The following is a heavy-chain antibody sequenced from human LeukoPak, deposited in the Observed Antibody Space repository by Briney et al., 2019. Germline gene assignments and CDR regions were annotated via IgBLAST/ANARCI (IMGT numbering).Heavy chain of an antibody. CDR3: ARDGYSRDGYNLGY. CDR2: IKQDGSEK. CDR1: GFTLSSFW. Sequence: PGGSLRLSRAASGFTLSSFWMSWVRQTPGKGLEWVANIKQDGSEKYYVDSVKGRFTISRDNAKNSLYLQMNRLRAEDTAVYYCARDGYSRDGYNLGYWGQGTLVTVSS. D-gene: IGHD5-24*01. V-gene: IGHV3-7*01. J-gene: IGHJ4*02.